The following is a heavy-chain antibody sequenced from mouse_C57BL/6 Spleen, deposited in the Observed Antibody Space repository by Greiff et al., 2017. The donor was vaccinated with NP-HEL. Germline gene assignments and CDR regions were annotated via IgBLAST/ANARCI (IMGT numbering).Heavy chain of an antibody. D-gene: IGHD2-4*01. CDR1: GYTFTGYW. Sequence: VQLQQSGAELVKPGASVKLSCKASGYTFTGYWMHWVKQRPGQGLEWIGMIHPNSGSTNYNEKFKSKATLTVDKSSSTAYMQLSCLTSEDSAVYYCARDDYDRYWSFDVWGTGTTVTVSS. CDR3: ARDDYDRYWSFDV. V-gene: IGHV1-64*01. CDR2: IHPNSGST. J-gene: IGHJ1*03.